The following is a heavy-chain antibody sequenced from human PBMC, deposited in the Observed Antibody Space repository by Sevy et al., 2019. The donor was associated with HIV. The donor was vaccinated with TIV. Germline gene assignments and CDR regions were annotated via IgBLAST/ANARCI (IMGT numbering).Heavy chain of an antibody. CDR2: ISSSGSNI. D-gene: IGHD4-17*01. Sequence: GGSLRLSCVASGFPFSSYEMNWVRQAPGKGLEWISYISSSGSNIYYSDSVKGRFTISRDNAKNSLYLQVNSLRAEDTALYYCARDLPPSATTVAHFDYWGQGTLVTVSS. V-gene: IGHV3-48*03. CDR1: GFPFSSYE. CDR3: ARDLPPSATTVAHFDY. J-gene: IGHJ4*02.